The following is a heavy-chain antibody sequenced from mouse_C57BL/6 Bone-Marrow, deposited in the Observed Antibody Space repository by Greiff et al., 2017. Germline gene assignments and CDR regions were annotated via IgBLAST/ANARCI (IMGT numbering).Heavy chain of an antibody. Sequence: QVQLQQSGPGLVAPSQSLSITCTVSGFSLTSYAISWVRQPPGKGLEWLGVIWTGGGTNYNSALKSRLSISKDNSKSQVFLKMNSLQTDDTARYYCARKRGSYYRYYFDYWGQGTTLPVSS. D-gene: IGHD1-1*01. V-gene: IGHV2-9-1*01. CDR2: IWTGGGT. CDR3: ARKRGSYYRYYFDY. J-gene: IGHJ2*01. CDR1: GFSLTSYA.